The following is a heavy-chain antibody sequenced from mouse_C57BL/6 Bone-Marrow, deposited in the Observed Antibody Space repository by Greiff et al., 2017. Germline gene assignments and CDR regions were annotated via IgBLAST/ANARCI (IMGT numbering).Heavy chain of an antibody. V-gene: IGHV1-55*01. J-gene: IGHJ4*01. CDR2: IYPGSGST. CDR3: AREYYSNFYAMDY. D-gene: IGHD2-5*01. CDR1: GYTFTSYW. Sequence: QVQLQQPGAELVKPGASVKMSCKASGYTFTSYWITWVKQRPGQGLEWIGDIYPGSGSTNYNEKFKSKATLTVDTSSSTAYMQLSSLTSEDSAVYYCAREYYSNFYAMDYWGQGTSVTVSS.